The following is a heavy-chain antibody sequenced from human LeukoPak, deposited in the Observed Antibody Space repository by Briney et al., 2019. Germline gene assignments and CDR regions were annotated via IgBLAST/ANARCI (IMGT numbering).Heavy chain of an antibody. CDR2: IIPIFGTA. CDR3: ARAEGIAAVDY. CDR1: GGTFSSYA. D-gene: IGHD6-13*01. Sequence: ASVTVSCKASGGTFSSYAISWERQAPGQGLEWMGGIIPIFGTANYAQKFQGRVTMTRNTSISTAYMELSSLRSEDTAVYYCARAEGIAAVDYWGQGTLVTVSS. J-gene: IGHJ4*02. V-gene: IGHV1-69*05.